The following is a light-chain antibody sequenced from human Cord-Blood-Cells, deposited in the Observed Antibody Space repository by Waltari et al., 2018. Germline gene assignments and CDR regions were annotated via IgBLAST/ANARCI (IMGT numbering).Light chain of an antibody. CDR2: EVS. J-gene: IGLJ3*02. V-gene: IGLV2-8*01. Sequence: QSALTQPPSASGSPGQSVTISCTGTSRAVGAYNYASWYQQHPGKAPKLMIYEVSKRPSGVPDRFSGSKSGNTASLTVSGLQAEDEADYYCSSYAGSNNWVFGGGTKLTVL. CDR3: SSYAGSNNWV. CDR1: SRAVGAYNY.